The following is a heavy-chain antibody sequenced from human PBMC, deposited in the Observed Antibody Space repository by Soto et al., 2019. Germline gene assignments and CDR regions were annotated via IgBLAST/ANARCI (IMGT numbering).Heavy chain of an antibody. V-gene: IGHV3-33*01. D-gene: IGHD3-3*01. CDR3: AREGGAFDFWSGYYGLSNWFDP. CDR1: GVTFSSYG. J-gene: IGHJ5*02. Sequence: PGGSLRLSCAASGVTFSSYGMHLVRQAPGKGLEWVAVIWYDGSNKYYADSVKGRFTISRDNSKNTLYLQMNSLRAEDTAVYYCAREGGAFDFWSGYYGLSNWFDPWGQGTLVTVSS. CDR2: IWYDGSNK.